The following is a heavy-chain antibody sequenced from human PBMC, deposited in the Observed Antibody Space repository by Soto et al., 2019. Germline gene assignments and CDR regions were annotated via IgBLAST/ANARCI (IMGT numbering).Heavy chain of an antibody. CDR1: GFSVSRNY. CDR3: ARVAYDQSGSTLDY. J-gene: IGHJ4*02. V-gene: IGHV3-53*04. CDR2: IYAGVGT. D-gene: IGHD2-2*01. Sequence: EVKLMESGGALVQPGGSLRLSCAASGFSVSRNYMTWVRQAPGKGLDWVSVIYAGVGTSYAASVKGRFTISRSNSKITLYVQMGSLWVDDTAVYYCARVAYDQSGSTLDYWGQGTRVTVSS.